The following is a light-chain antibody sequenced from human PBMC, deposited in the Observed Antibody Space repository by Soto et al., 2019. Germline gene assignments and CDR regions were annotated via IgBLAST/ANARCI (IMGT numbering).Light chain of an antibody. CDR3: QQSYSTPRT. J-gene: IGKJ2*01. CDR1: QSISSY. Sequence: DIQMTQSPSSLSASVGDRVTITCRASQSISSYLHWYQQKPGKAPKLLIYAASSLQSGVTSRFSGSGSGTDFTLAISSLQPEDFATYYCQQSYSTPRTFGQGTKLEIK. CDR2: AAS. V-gene: IGKV1-39*01.